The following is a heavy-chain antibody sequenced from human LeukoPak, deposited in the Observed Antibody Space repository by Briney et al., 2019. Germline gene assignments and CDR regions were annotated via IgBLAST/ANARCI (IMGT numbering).Heavy chain of an antibody. CDR2: IYHSGST. Sequence: PSETLSLTCTASGYSISSGYYWGWIRQPPGKGLEWIGSIYHSGSTYYNPSLKSRVTISVDTSKNQFSLKLSSVTAADTAVYYCARRPTTRIAVAGTTTQRRGYYFDYWGQGTLVTVSS. CDR3: ARRPTTRIAVAGTTTQRRGYYFDY. J-gene: IGHJ4*02. CDR1: GYSISSGYY. V-gene: IGHV4-38-2*02. D-gene: IGHD6-19*01.